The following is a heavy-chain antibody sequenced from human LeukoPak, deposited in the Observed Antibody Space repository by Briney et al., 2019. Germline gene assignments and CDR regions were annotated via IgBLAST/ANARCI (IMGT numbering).Heavy chain of an antibody. CDR2: ISYSGST. J-gene: IGHJ4*02. CDR1: GDSISRYS. CDR3: ARVGRGVHTWGSYSFDQ. V-gene: IGHV4-59*01. D-gene: IGHD3-16*01. Sequence: SETLSLTCTVSGDSISRYSWTWIRQPPGKGLEWIGFISYSGSTRYNASFEGRVTISIDTSNNQFSMKLTSVTAADTARYYCARVGRGVHTWGSYSFDQWGQGALVTVSS.